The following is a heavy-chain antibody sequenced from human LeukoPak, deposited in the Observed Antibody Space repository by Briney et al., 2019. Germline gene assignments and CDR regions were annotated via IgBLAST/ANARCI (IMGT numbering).Heavy chain of an antibody. V-gene: IGHV4-59*01. CDR3: ARGVRYSYGYSEKFPDY. CDR1: GGSISSYY. Sequence: SETLSLTCTVSGGSISSYYWSWIRQPPGKGLEWIGYIYYSGSTNYNPSLKSRVTISVDTSKNQFSLKLSSVTAADTAVYYCARGVRYSYGYSEKFPDYWGQGTLVTVSS. CDR2: IYYSGST. J-gene: IGHJ4*02. D-gene: IGHD5-18*01.